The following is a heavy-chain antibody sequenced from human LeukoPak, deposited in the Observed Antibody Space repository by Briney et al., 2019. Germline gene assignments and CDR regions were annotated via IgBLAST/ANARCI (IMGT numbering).Heavy chain of an antibody. V-gene: IGHV1-2*02. D-gene: IGHD2-8*02. Sequence: ASVKVSCKASGYTFTGYYMHWVRQAPGQGLEWMGWINPNSGGTNYAQKFQGRVTMTRDTSISTAYMELSRLRSGDTAVYYCARYWYRLRFFDYWGQGTLVTVSS. J-gene: IGHJ4*02. CDR1: GYTFTGYY. CDR2: INPNSGGT. CDR3: ARYWYRLRFFDY.